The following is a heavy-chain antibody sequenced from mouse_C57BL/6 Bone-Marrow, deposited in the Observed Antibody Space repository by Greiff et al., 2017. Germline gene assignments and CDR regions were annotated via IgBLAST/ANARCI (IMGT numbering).Heavy chain of an antibody. CDR2: ISSGGSYT. V-gene: IGHV5-6*01. D-gene: IGHD2-12*01. CDR3: ARPPFYDAWFAY. Sequence: EVHLVESGGDLVKPGGSLKLSCAASGFTFSSYGMSWVRQTPDKRLEWVATISSGGSYTYYPDSVKGRFTISRDNAKNTLYLRMSSLKSEDTAMYYCARPPFYDAWFAYWGQGTLVTVSA. J-gene: IGHJ3*01. CDR1: GFTFSSYG.